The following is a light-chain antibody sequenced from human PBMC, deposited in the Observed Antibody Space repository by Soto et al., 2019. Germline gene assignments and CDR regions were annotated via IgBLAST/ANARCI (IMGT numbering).Light chain of an antibody. CDR3: CSYAGSYTWV. V-gene: IGLV2-11*01. CDR1: SSDVGDYNY. J-gene: IGLJ3*02. CDR2: DVS. Sequence: QSALTQPRSVSGSPGQSVTISCTGTSSDVGDYNYVSWYQQHPGKAPKLMIYDVSERPSGVPDRFSGSKSGNTASLTISGLQAEDEADYYCCSYAGSYTWVFGGGTMLTVL.